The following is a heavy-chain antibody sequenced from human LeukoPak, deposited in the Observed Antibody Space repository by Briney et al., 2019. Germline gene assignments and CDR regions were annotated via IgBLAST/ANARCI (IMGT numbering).Heavy chain of an antibody. CDR3: LGGLTTPTDMIYFDY. D-gene: IGHD2-15*01. CDR2: INPNSGGT. CDR1: GYTFTGYY. V-gene: IGHV1-2*02. Sequence: ASVKVSCKASGYTFTGYYMHWVRQAPGKGLEWMGWINPNSGGTNYAQKFQGRVTMTRDTSISTAYMELSRLRSDDTAVYYCLGGLTTPTDMIYFDYWGQGTLVIVSS. J-gene: IGHJ4*02.